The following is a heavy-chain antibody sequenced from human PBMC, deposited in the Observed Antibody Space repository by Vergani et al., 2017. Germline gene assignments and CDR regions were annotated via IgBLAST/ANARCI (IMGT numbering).Heavy chain of an antibody. CDR2: VNHGGST. CDR3: ASIARAPTRRNPPPDY. CDR1: GGSFSDYY. D-gene: IGHD3-16*02. Sequence: QVQLQEWGAGLLKTSETLSLTCGVSGGSFSDYYWSWIRQAPGMGLEWIGEVNHGGSTNYNPSLKSRVSISVDTSKNQFSLQLTSVTAADSALYFLASIARAPTRRNPPPDYWGQGILVTVSS. V-gene: IGHV4-34*01. J-gene: IGHJ4*02.